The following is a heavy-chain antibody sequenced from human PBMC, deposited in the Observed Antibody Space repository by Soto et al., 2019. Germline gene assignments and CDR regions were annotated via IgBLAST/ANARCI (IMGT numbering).Heavy chain of an antibody. CDR2: ISSSSSTI. D-gene: IGHD3-10*01. J-gene: IGHJ6*03. V-gene: IGHV3-48*01. CDR1: GFTFSSYS. CDR3: ARCGEGSGSYSFYYYYYYMDV. Sequence: GGSLRLSCAASGFTFSSYSMNWVRQAPGKGLEWVSYISSSSSTIYYADSVKGRFTISRDNAKNSLYLQMNSLRAEDTAVYYCARCGEGSGSYSFYYYYYYMDVWGKGTTVTVSS.